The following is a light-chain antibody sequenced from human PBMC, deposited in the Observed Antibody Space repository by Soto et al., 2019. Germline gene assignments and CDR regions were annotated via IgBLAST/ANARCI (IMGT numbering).Light chain of an antibody. J-gene: IGKJ3*01. CDR1: QSVSSH. CDR3: QQRSSWLFT. CDR2: DAS. Sequence: EIVLTQSPATLSLSPGERATLSCRASQSVSSHLAWYQQKPGQAPGLLIYDASNRATGIPARFSGSGSGTDFTLTISSLEPEDFAVYYCQQRSSWLFTFGPGTKVDIK. V-gene: IGKV3-11*01.